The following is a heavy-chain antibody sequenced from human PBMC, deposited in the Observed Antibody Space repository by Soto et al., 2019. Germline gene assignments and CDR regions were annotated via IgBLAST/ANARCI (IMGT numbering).Heavy chain of an antibody. CDR2: ISYDGSNK. J-gene: IGHJ6*03. CDR3: ANDTAGAPAYYMDV. D-gene: IGHD6-19*01. V-gene: IGHV3-30*18. Sequence: PGGSLRLSCAASGFTFSSYGMHWVRQAPGKGLEWVAVISYDGSNKYYADSVKGRFTISRDNSKNTLYLQMNSLRAEDTAVYYCANDTAGAPAYYMDVWGKGTTVTVS. CDR1: GFTFSSYG.